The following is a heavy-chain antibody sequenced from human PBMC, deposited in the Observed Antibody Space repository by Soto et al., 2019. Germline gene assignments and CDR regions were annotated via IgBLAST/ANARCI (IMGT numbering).Heavy chain of an antibody. CDR2: ISAYNGNT. CDR1: GYTFTSYG. J-gene: IGHJ5*02. CDR3: ARDRGYCSGGSXYXNWXDP. V-gene: IGHV1-18*01. D-gene: IGHD2-15*01. Sequence: ASVKVSCKASGYTFTSYGISWVRQAPGQGLEWMGWISAYNGNTNYAQKLQGRVTMTTDTSTSTAYMELRSLRSDDTAVYYCARDRGYCSGGSXYXNWXDPWGQGTLVTVXS.